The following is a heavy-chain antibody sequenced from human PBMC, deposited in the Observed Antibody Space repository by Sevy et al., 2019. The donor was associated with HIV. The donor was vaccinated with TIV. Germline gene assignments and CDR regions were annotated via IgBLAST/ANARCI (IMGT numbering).Heavy chain of an antibody. J-gene: IGHJ4*02. CDR3: ARDKGIAAAGKRLYYSDY. V-gene: IGHV4-4*02. Sequence: SETLSLTCAVSGGSIGSSNWWSWVRQPPGKGLEWIGEIYRSGCTNYNPSLKSRVTISVVKSKNQFSLKLSSLTAADTAVYYCARDKGIAAAGKRLYYSDYWGQGTLVTVSS. CDR1: GGSIGSSNW. CDR2: IYRSGCT. D-gene: IGHD6-13*01.